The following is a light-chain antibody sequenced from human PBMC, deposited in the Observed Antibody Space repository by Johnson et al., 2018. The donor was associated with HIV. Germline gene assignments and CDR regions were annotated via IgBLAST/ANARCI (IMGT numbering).Light chain of an antibody. V-gene: IGLV1-51*02. CDR1: SSNIVNNY. CDR3: GTWDSSLSTYV. CDR2: ENN. J-gene: IGLJ1*01. Sequence: QSVLTQPPSVSAAPGQKVTISCSGSSSNIVNNYVSWYQQLPGTAPKVLIHENNKRPSGIPDRFSGSKSGTSATLGITALQTGDEADYYCGTWDSSLSTYVFGTGTKVTVL.